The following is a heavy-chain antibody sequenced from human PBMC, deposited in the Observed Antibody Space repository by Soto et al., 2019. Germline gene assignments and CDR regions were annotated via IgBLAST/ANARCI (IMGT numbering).Heavy chain of an antibody. CDR2: MYYSGST. D-gene: IGHD4-17*01. CDR3: AADTVTLYYYYYGMDV. J-gene: IGHJ6*02. V-gene: IGHV4-39*01. CDR1: GGPISSRSYY. Sequence: SEPLSLTSTFSGGPISSRSYYWGWIRHPPGKGLEWIGSMYYSGSTYYNPSLKSRVTISVDTSKNQFSLKLSSVTAADTAVYYCAADTVTLYYYYYGMDVWGQGTTVT.